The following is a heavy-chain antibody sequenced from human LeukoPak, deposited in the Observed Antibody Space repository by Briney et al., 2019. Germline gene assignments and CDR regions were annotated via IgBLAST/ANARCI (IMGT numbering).Heavy chain of an antibody. CDR2: ISSSSDII. D-gene: IGHD3-22*01. CDR3: ARDQVTMIVVVKGNWYFDL. V-gene: IGHV3-48*04. CDR1: GFTFSSYS. Sequence: QSGGSLRLSCAASGFTFSSYSMNWVRQAPGKGLEWVSYISSSSDIIYYADSVKGRFTISRENAKNSLYLQVNSLRAEDTAVYYCARDQVTMIVVVKGNWYFDLWGRGTLVTVSS. J-gene: IGHJ2*01.